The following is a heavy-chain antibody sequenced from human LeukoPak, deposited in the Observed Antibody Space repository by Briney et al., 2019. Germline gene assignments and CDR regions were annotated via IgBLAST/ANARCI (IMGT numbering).Heavy chain of an antibody. D-gene: IGHD6-13*01. Sequence: SETLSLTCTVSGGSISSSSYYWGWIRQPPGKGLEWIGSIYYSGSTYYNPSLKSRVTISVDTSKNQFSLKLSSVTAADTAVYYCASAGYSSSWYTYFDYWGQGTLVTVSS. V-gene: IGHV4-39*07. J-gene: IGHJ4*02. CDR2: IYYSGST. CDR1: GGSISSSSYY. CDR3: ASAGYSSSWYTYFDY.